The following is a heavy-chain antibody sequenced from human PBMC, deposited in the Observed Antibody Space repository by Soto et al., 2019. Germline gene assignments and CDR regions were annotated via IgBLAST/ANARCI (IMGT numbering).Heavy chain of an antibody. V-gene: IGHV4-61*08. D-gene: IGHD2-15*01. CDR1: GGSISSGDYY. Sequence: SEMLSLTCTVSGGSISSGDYYWSWIRQPPGKGLEWIGYISYSGSTDYNPSLKSRVTISFDASKNQISLQVRSATAADAAVYYCARDLKEYCSDGKCNWFDPWGQGTLVTVSS. CDR3: ARDLKEYCSDGKCNWFDP. CDR2: ISYSGST. J-gene: IGHJ5*02.